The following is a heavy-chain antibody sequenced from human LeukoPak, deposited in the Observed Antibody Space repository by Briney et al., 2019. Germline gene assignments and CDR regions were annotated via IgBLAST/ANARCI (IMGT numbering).Heavy chain of an antibody. CDR2: IWYDGSNK. V-gene: IGHV3-33*06. D-gene: IGHD2-15*01. Sequence: GGSLRLSCAASGFTFSSYGMHWVRQAPGKGLEWVAVIWYDGSNKYYADSVKGRFTISRDNSKNTLYLQMNSLRAEDTAVYYCAKDTRGYCSGGSCYSVYFGYWGQGTLVTVSS. CDR1: GFTFSSYG. J-gene: IGHJ4*02. CDR3: AKDTRGYCSGGSCYSVYFGY.